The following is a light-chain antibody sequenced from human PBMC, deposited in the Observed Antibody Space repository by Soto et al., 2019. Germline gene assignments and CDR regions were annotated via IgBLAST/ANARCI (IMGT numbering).Light chain of an antibody. J-gene: IGLJ1*01. CDR1: SSDVGAYNY. CDR2: EVS. V-gene: IGLV2-14*01. Sequence: QSVLTQPASVSGSPGQTITISCTGTSSDVGAYNYVSWYQQHPGKAPKLMIYEVSNRPSGVSDRFSGSKSGNTASLTIPGLQAADEADYYCSSKRTTASLVFGTGTKVTVL. CDR3: SSKRTTASLV.